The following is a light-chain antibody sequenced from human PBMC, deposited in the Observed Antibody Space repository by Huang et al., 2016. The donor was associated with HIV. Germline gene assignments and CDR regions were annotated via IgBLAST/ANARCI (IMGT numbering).Light chain of an antibody. CDR3: QQRSNSYT. CDR1: QSVSSY. J-gene: IGKJ2*01. V-gene: IGKV3-11*01. Sequence: DIVLTQSPATLSLSPGERATLSCRASQSVSSYLAWYQQQPGQAPRLLIYDASNRATGIPARFSGSGSGTDFTLTISSLEPEDFAVYYCQQRSNSYTFGQGTKLEIK. CDR2: DAS.